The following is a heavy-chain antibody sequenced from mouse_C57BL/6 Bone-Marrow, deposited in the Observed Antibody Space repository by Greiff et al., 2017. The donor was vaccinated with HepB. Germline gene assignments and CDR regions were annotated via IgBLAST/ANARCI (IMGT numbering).Heavy chain of an antibody. CDR2: IYPSDSET. D-gene: IGHD2-2*01. J-gene: IGHJ2*01. V-gene: IGHV1-61*01. CDR1: GYTFTSYW. Sequence: QVQLQQPGAELVRPGSSVKLSCKASGYTFTSYWMDWVKQRPGQGLEWIGNIYPSDSETHYNQKFKDKATLTVDKSSSTAYMQLSSLTSEDSAVYYCARWVVTTDFDYWGQGTTLTVSS. CDR3: ARWVVTTDFDY.